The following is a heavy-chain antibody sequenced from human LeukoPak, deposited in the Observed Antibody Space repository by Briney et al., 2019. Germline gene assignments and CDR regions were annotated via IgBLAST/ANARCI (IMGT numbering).Heavy chain of an antibody. J-gene: IGHJ4*02. CDR1: GGSFSGYY. CDR3: ARIRYCSGGSCYGLTDY. V-gene: IGHV4-34*01. CDR2: INHSGST. Sequence: KPSKTLSLTCAVYGGSFSGYYWSWIRQPPGKGLEWIGEINHSGSTNYNPSLKSRVTISVDTSKNQFSLKLSSVTAADTAVYYCARIRYCSGGSCYGLTDYWGQGTLVTVSS. D-gene: IGHD2-15*01.